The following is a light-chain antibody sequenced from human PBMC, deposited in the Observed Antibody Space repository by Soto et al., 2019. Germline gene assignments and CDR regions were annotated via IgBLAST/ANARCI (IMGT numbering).Light chain of an antibody. V-gene: IGKV3-15*01. CDR3: QQYSKWPLT. CDR1: QSVSSY. CDR2: SAS. Sequence: EIVMTQPPVTLSVSPGERATLSCRASQSVSSYLAWYQQKRGQAPRLLIYSASTRATGIPARFSGSGSGTEFILTISSLQSEDFAVYYCQQYSKWPLTFGGGTKVDI. J-gene: IGKJ4*01.